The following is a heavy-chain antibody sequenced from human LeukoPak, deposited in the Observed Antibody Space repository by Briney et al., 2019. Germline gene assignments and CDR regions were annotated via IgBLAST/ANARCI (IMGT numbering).Heavy chain of an antibody. V-gene: IGHV1-69*13. Sequence: ASVKVSCKASGYTFTSYGISWVRQAPGQGLEWMGGIIPIFGTANYAQKFQGRVTITADESTSTAYMELSSLRSEDTAVYYCARDGLNSGGSYRMGAQYYFDYWGQGTLVTVSS. CDR1: GYTFTSYG. J-gene: IGHJ4*02. CDR3: ARDGLNSGGSYRMGAQYYFDY. D-gene: IGHD1-26*01. CDR2: IIPIFGTA.